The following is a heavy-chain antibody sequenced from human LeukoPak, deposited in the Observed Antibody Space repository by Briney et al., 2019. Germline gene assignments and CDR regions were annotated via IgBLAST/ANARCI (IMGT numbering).Heavy chain of an antibody. V-gene: IGHV3-21*01. Sequence: KPGGSLRLSCAASGFTFSSYSMNWVRQAPGKGLEWVSSISSSSSYIYYADSVKGRFTISRDNAKNSLYLQMNSLRAEDTAVYYCARDFTRYDFWSGEFASYWGQGTLVTASS. J-gene: IGHJ4*02. D-gene: IGHD3-3*01. CDR1: GFTFSSYS. CDR3: ARDFTRYDFWSGEFASY. CDR2: ISSSSSYI.